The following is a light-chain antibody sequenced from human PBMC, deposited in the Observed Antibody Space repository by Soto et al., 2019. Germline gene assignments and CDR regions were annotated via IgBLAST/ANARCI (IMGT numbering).Light chain of an antibody. CDR2: YKSDSDK. CDR1: SGINVGTYR. Sequence: QPVLTQPSSLSASPGASASLTCTLRSGINVGTYRIYWYQQKPGSPPQYLLRYKSDSDKQQGSGVPSRFSGSKDASANAGILLISGLQFEDEADYYCMIWHSSASVFGTGTKLTIL. CDR3: MIWHSSASV. J-gene: IGLJ1*01. V-gene: IGLV5-45*03.